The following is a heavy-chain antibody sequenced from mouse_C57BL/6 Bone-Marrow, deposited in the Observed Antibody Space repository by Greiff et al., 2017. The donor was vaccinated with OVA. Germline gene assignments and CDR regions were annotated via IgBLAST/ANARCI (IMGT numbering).Heavy chain of an antibody. CDR2: INPSNGGT. D-gene: IGHD1-1*01. Sequence: QVQLQQPGTELVKPGASVKLSCKASGYTFTSYWMHWVKQRPGQGLEWIGNINPSNGGTNYNEKFQSKATLTVDKSSSTAYMQRSSLTSEDSAVYYCARKDYGSLYYFDYWGQGTTLTVSS. V-gene: IGHV1-53*01. J-gene: IGHJ2*01. CDR3: ARKDYGSLYYFDY. CDR1: GYTFTSYW.